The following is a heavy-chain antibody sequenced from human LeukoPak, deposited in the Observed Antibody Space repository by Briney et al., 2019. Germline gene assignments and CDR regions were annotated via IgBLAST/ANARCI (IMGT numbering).Heavy chain of an antibody. J-gene: IGHJ5*02. CDR3: ARGSRVAAAQGFDP. CDR1: GGTCSSYA. V-gene: IGHV1-69*04. Sequence: SVKVSCKASGGTCSSYAISWVRQAPGQGLEWMGRIIPILGIANYAQKFQGRVTITADKSTSTAYMELSSLRSEDTAVYYCARGSRVAAAQGFDPWGQGTLVTVSS. D-gene: IGHD6-13*01. CDR2: IIPILGIA.